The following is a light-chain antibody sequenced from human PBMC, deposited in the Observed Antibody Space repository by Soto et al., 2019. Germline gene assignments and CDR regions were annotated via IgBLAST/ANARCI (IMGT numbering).Light chain of an antibody. CDR1: QSVNNN. V-gene: IGKV3-15*01. J-gene: IGKJ4*01. CDR2: GAS. CDR3: QQYNNWPLT. Sequence: EIVMTQSPATLSVSPGERATLSCRASQSVNNNLAWYQQKPGQAPRLLIYGASARATGIPARFSGSGSGTEFTLSISSLQSEDCAVYYCQQYNNWPLTFGGGTNVAIK.